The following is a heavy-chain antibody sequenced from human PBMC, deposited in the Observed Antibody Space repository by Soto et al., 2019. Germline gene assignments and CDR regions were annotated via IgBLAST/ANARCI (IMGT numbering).Heavy chain of an antibody. CDR2: IRSSSSTI. Sequence: EVQLVESGGGLVQPGGSLRLSCAASGFTFSSYSMNWVRQAPGKGLEWVSYIRSSSSTIYYADSVKGRFTISRDNAKNTLYLQMNRLIDEDTAVYYCPRESYPDALDIWGQGRMVTVSS. V-gene: IGHV3-48*02. J-gene: IGHJ3*02. CDR3: PRESYPDALDI. CDR1: GFTFSSYS. D-gene: IGHD1-26*01.